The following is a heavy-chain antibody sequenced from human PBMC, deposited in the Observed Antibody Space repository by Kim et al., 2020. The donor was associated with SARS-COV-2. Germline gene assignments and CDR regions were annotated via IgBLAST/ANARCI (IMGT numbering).Heavy chain of an antibody. Sequence: ASVKVSCKASGYTFTGYYMHWVRQAPGQGLEWMGWINPNSGGTNYAQKFQGWVTMTRDTSISTAYMELSRLRSDDTAVYYCARVRGLITLIPAATPDDAFDIWGQGTMVTVSS. V-gene: IGHV1-2*04. CDR1: GYTFTGYY. CDR3: ARVRGLITLIPAATPDDAFDI. D-gene: IGHD2-2*01. CDR2: INPNSGGT. J-gene: IGHJ3*02.